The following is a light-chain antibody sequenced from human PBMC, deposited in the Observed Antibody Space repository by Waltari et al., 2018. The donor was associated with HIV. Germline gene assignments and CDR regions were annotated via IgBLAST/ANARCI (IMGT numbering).Light chain of an antibody. Sequence: QSVLSQTPSMSGTPGQRVTISCSVSTSKVGSNDVYWYHQFPGPTPRLVIHTNNQRPSGVPDRFSASKSGTSAFLAINSLRSEDEAIYFCAAWDDGLDTPVFGGGTSLTVL. J-gene: IGLJ2*01. CDR2: TNN. CDR1: TSKVGSND. CDR3: AAWDDGLDTPV. V-gene: IGLV1-47*01.